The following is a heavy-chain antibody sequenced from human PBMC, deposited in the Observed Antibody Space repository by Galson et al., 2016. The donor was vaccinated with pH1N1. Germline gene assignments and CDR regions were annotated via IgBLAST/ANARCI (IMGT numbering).Heavy chain of an antibody. Sequence: SVKVSCKASGGPFSTYAFNWVRQAPGQGLEWVGGIIPSFGTTNFPQKFRDRLTITTDESTSTTYMELSSLRFDDTAIYYCARDGRRFYDNGAYYPSFLDYWGQGTLITVSS. CDR2: IIPSFGTT. D-gene: IGHD3-22*01. CDR3: ARDGRRFYDNGAYYPSFLDY. J-gene: IGHJ4*02. V-gene: IGHV1-69*05. CDR1: GGPFSTYA.